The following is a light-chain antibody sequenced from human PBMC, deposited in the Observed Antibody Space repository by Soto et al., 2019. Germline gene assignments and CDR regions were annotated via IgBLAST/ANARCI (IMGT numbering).Light chain of an antibody. J-gene: IGKJ2*01. CDR2: GVS. CDR3: QQYSTLPHT. CDR1: QSVTNNY. Sequence: ESWLTQSPGTLSLSPGERATLSCRATQSVTNNYFAWYQQKPGQSPRLLIYGVSNRATDIPDRFSGSGSGTDFTLTISRLEPEDFVVYYCQQYSTLPHTFGQGTKLEVK. V-gene: IGKV3-20*01.